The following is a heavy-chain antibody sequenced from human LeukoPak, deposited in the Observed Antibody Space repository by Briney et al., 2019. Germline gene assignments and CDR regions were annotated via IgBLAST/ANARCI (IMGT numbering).Heavy chain of an antibody. CDR3: ARDPFGPQSYGSGGLTFDY. D-gene: IGHD3-10*01. V-gene: IGHV1-8*01. J-gene: IGHJ4*02. CDR2: MNPNSGNT. Sequence: WASVKVSCKASGYTFTSYDINWVRQAPGQGLEWMGWMNPNSGNTGYAQKFQGRVTMTRNTSISTAYMELSSLRSEDTAVYYCARDPFGPQSYGSGGLTFDYWGQGTLVTVSS. CDR1: GYTFTSYD.